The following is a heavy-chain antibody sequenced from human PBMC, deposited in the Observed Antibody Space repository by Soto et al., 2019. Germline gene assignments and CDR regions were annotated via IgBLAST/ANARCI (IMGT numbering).Heavy chain of an antibody. Sequence: QLQLQESGPGLVKPSETLSLTCTVSGGSISSSSYYWGWIRQPPGKGLEWIGSIYYSGSTYYNPSLKSRVTISVDTSKNQFSLKLSSVTAADTAVYYCARESKWELLLSWFDPWGQGTLVTVSS. CDR2: IYYSGST. D-gene: IGHD1-26*01. CDR3: ARESKWELLLSWFDP. CDR1: GGSISSSSYY. V-gene: IGHV4-39*02. J-gene: IGHJ5*02.